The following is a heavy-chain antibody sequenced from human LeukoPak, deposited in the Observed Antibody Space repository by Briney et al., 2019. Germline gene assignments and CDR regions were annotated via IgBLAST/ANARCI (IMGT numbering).Heavy chain of an antibody. CDR1: GFTFNNAW. Sequence: GGSLRLSSAASGFTFNNAWVSWVRQAPGKGLEWVGRIKSTTDGGTTDYAAPVKGRFTISRDDSKTTLYLQMNSLKTEDTAVYYCTTDPRVSLTLTYWGQGTLVTVSS. J-gene: IGHJ4*02. CDR3: TTDPRVSLTLTY. D-gene: IGHD5/OR15-5a*01. CDR2: IKSTTDGGTT. V-gene: IGHV3-15*01.